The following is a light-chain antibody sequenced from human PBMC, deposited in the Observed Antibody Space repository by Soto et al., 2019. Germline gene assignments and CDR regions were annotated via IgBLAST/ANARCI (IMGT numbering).Light chain of an antibody. CDR2: GAS. CDR1: QSVSSN. Sequence: EIVLTQSPGTLSLSPGERATLSRRASQSVSSNLAWYQQKPGQAPRLLIYGASTRATGIPARFSGSGSGTEFTLTISSLQSEDFAVYYCQQYNNWPPYTFGQGTKVDI. V-gene: IGKV3-15*01. CDR3: QQYNNWPPYT. J-gene: IGKJ1*01.